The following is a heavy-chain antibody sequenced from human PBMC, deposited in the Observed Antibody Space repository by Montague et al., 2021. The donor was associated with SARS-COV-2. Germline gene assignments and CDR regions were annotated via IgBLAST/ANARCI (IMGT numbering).Heavy chain of an antibody. J-gene: IGHJ6*02. CDR1: GGSFTDFY. D-gene: IGHD3-3*01. Sequence: SETLSLTCAVYGGSFTDFYWTWIRQPPGKGLEWIGESNDRGSSNYNPSLKNRVTISVDKSKNQISLKLTSVTAADTAVYYCARGVRVANRPDRFSYSLDVWGRGTAVIVTS. V-gene: IGHV4-34*01. CDR3: ARGVRVANRPDRFSYSLDV. CDR2: SNDRGSS.